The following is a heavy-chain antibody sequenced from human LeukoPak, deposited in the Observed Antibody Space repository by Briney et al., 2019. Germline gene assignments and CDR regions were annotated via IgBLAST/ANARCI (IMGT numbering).Heavy chain of an antibody. CDR2: ISGSGGTT. CDR1: GFTFSSYV. J-gene: IGHJ4*02. Sequence: GGSLRLSCAASGFTFSSYVMSWVRQAPGKGLEWVSGISGSGGTTNYADSVKGRFTISRDNSKNTLYLQMNSLRAEDTAVYYCAKEGPDDFWSGRKGPIDYWGRGTLVTVSS. V-gene: IGHV3-23*01. CDR3: AKEGPDDFWSGRKGPIDY. D-gene: IGHD3-3*01.